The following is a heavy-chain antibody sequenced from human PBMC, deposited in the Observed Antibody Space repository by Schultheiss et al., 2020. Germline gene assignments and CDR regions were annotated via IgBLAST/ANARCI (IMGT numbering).Heavy chain of an antibody. CDR2: ISSSGSTI. D-gene: IGHD2-21*02. CDR1: GFTFSSYE. Sequence: GGSLRLSCAASGFTFSSYEMNWVRQAPGKGLEWVSYISSSGSTIYYADSVKGRFTISRDNAKNSLYLQMNSLRAEDTAVYYCASTCGGDCYATWGQGTLVTVSS. J-gene: IGHJ5*02. V-gene: IGHV3-48*03. CDR3: ASTCGGDCYAT.